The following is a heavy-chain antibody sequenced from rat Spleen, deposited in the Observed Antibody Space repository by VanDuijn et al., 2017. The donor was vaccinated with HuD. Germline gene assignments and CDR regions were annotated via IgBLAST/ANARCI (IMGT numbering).Heavy chain of an antibody. CDR1: GFTFNNYW. J-gene: IGHJ2*01. D-gene: IGHD1-11*01. V-gene: IGHV5-31*01. CDR3: TAGGGYWDS. CDR2: ITHTGDTT. Sequence: EVQLVESGGGLVQPGRSLKLSCVASGFTFNNYWMTWIRQAPGKGLEWVASITHTGDTTYYPDSVKGRFTISRDNAKSTLYLQMNSQRSEDTATYYCTAGGGYWDSWGQGVMVTVSS.